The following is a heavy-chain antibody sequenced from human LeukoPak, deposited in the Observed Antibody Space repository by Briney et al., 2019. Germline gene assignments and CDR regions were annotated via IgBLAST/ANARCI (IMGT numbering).Heavy chain of an antibody. J-gene: IGHJ4*02. CDR2: ISSSSSYT. V-gene: IGHV3-11*06. Sequence: PGGSLRLSCAASGVTFSDYYMSWIRQAPGKGLEWVSYISSSSSYTNYADSVKGRFTISRDNAKNSLYLQMNSLRAEDTAVYYCARRGGAPEEYCGGDCYLYWGQGTLVTVSS. CDR3: ARRGGAPEEYCGGDCYLY. CDR1: GVTFSDYY. D-gene: IGHD2-21*02.